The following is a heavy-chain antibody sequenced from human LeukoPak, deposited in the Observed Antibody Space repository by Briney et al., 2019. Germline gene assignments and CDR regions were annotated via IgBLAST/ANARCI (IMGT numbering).Heavy chain of an antibody. CDR2: ISGSGGST. CDR3: LGYSEIFDY. J-gene: IGHJ4*02. D-gene: IGHD2-2*02. Sequence: PGGSLRLSCAASGFTFSSYAMSWVRQAPGKGLEWVSAISGSGGSTYYADSVKGRFTISRDNSKNTLYLQMNSLRAEDTAIYYCLGYSEIFDYWGQGTLVTVSS. V-gene: IGHV3-23*01. CDR1: GFTFSSYA.